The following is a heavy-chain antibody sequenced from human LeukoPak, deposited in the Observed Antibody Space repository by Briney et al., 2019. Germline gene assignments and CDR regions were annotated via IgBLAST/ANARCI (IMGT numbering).Heavy chain of an antibody. D-gene: IGHD6-19*01. J-gene: IGHJ3*02. CDR1: GGSISSGSYY. CDR3: ARGYSSGWYQDAFDI. V-gene: IGHV4-61*02. CDR2: IYTSGST. Sequence: PSETLSLTCTVSGGSISSGSYYWSWIRQPAGKGLEWIGPIYTSGSTNYNPSLKSRVTISVDTSKNQFSLKLSSVTAADTAVYYCARGYSSGWYQDAFDIWGQGTMVTVSS.